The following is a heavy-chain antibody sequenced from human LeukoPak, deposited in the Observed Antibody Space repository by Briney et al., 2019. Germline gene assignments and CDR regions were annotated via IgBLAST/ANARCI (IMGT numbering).Heavy chain of an antibody. Sequence: PGGSLRLSCAASGFTFSSYEMNWVRQAPGKGLEWVSYISSSGSTIYYADSVKGRFTISRDNSKNSLYLQMNSLRAEDTAVYYCARGHVYYYVRSLAFDIWGQGTMVTVSS. CDR2: ISSSGSTI. CDR1: GFTFSSYE. CDR3: ARGHVYYYVRSLAFDI. V-gene: IGHV3-48*03. D-gene: IGHD3-10*02. J-gene: IGHJ3*02.